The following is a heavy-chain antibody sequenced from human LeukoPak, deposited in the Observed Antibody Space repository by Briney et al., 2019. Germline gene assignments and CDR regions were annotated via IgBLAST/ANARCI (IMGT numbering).Heavy chain of an antibody. CDR1: GFTVSSNY. J-gene: IGHJ5*02. D-gene: IGHD1-7*01. CDR2: IYTGDNT. Sequence: PGRSLRLSCAASGFTVSSNYMSWVRQAPGKGLEWVSVIYTGDNTYYADSVKGSFTISRDNSKNTLYLQMNSLRAEDTAVYFCAKLSGTRGNNWFDPWGQGTLVTVSS. CDR3: AKLSGTRGNNWFDP. V-gene: IGHV3-66*01.